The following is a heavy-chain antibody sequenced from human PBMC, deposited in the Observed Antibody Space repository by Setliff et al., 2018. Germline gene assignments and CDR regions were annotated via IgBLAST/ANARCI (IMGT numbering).Heavy chain of an antibody. D-gene: IGHD3-16*01. Sequence: SVKVSCKASGGPFSSYAISWVRQAPGQGLEWMGGIIPILGIANYAQKFQGRVTITADESTSTAYMELSSLRSEDTAVYYCARDRGSRDGYNVDYFDYWGQGTLVTVSS. CDR1: GGPFSSYA. J-gene: IGHJ4*02. CDR2: IIPILGIA. V-gene: IGHV1-69*10. CDR3: ARDRGSRDGYNVDYFDY.